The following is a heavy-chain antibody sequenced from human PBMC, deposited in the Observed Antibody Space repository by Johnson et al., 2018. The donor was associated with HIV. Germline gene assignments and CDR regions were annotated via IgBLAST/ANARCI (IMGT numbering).Heavy chain of an antibody. CDR3: ARGGEWDTEAFDI. D-gene: IGHD1-26*01. J-gene: IGHJ3*02. Sequence: QVQLVESGVGLVQPGRSLRLSCAASGFTFSSYDMHWVLQAPGKGLEWVAVISYDGSNKYYEDSVKGQFTISRDNSKKTLYTQMNSLRAEDTAVYYCARGGEWDTEAFDIWGQATMVNVS. CDR1: GFTFSSYD. CDR2: ISYDGSNK. V-gene: IGHV3-30-3*01.